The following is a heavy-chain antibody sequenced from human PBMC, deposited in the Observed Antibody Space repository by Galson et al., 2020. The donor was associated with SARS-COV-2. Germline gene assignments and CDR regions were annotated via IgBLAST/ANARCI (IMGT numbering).Heavy chain of an antibody. J-gene: IGHJ3*02. D-gene: IGHD3-9*01. CDR2: ISSTGSYI. CDR3: ARNGPNTYYELLTGYGLRSEAFEI. V-gene: IGHV3-21*01. Sequence: NSGGSLRLSCAASGFTFSTDSMDWVRQAPGKGLEWVSFISSTGSYIYYPDSVKGRINISRDNAKNSLYLQMNSMRAEDTVVYYCARNGPNTYYELLTGYGLRSEAFEIWDQGTMVTVSS. CDR1: GFTFSTDS.